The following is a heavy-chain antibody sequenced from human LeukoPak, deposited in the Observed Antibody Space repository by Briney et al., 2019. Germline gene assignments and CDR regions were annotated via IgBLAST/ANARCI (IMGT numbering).Heavy chain of an antibody. CDR2: ISGSGGST. J-gene: IGHJ1*01. V-gene: IGHV3-23*01. D-gene: IGHD5-12*01. CDR3: ANTTRVAPDGRAEYFQH. Sequence: GGSLRLSCAASGFTFSSYAMSWVRQAPGKGLEWVSAISGSGGSTYYADSVKGRFTISRDNSKNTLYLQMNSLRAEDTAVYYCANTTRVAPDGRAEYFQHWGQGTLAIVSS. CDR1: GFTFSSYA.